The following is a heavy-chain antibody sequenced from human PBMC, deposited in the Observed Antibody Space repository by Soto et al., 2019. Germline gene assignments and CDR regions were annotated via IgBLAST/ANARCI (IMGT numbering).Heavy chain of an antibody. V-gene: IGHV4-4*02. CDR2: IYRTGST. D-gene: IGHD1-7*01. CDR3: ASRDPGTSVDY. CDR1: GGSFTSNNW. Sequence: LSLTCAVSGGSFTSNNWWTWVRQPPGQGLEWIGEIYRTGSTNYNPSLKSRVTISLDKSENQFSLKVTSLTAADTAVYYCASRDPGTSVDYWGQGTLVTVS. J-gene: IGHJ4*02.